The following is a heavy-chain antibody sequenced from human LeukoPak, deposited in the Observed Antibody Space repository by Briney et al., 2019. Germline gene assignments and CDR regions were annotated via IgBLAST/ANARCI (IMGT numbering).Heavy chain of an antibody. D-gene: IGHD3-10*01. CDR1: GSTFSNSY. J-gene: IGHJ4*02. CDR2: IYSGGST. V-gene: IGHV3-53*01. CDR3: GRDTPDYNSGSYRINY. Sequence: GGSLRLSCAASGSTFSNSYLSWVRQAPGKGLEWVSIIYSGGSTYYADSVKGRFTISRDNSKNTLYLQMNSLRAEDTAVYYCGRDTPDYNSGSYRINYWGQGTLVTVSS.